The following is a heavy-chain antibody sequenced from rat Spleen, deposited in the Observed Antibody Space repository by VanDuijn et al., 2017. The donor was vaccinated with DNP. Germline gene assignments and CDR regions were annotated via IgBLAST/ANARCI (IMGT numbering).Heavy chain of an antibody. J-gene: IGHJ2*01. CDR1: GFIFNDFW. V-gene: IGHV4-2*01. D-gene: IGHD1-11*01. Sequence: EVKFVESGGGLVQPGRSLKLSCAASGFIFNDFWMGWVRQAPGKGLEWIGEVNQDSSRINYSQSLKEQFTSSRDNAQNTLYLQMSKLGSEDKANYYCTRGPNYGGDSDYFDYWGQGVMVTVSS. CDR3: TRGPNYGGDSDYFDY. CDR2: VNQDSSRI.